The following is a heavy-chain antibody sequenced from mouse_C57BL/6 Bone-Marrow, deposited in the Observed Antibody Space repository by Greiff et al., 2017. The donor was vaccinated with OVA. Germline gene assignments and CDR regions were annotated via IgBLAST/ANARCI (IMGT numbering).Heavy chain of an antibody. CDR3: ARNYFNYAMDY. CDR1: GYTFTSYW. D-gene: IGHD1-1*02. CDR2: IDPSDSYT. Sequence: QVQLQQPGAELVMPGASVKLSCKASGYTFTSYWMHWVKQRPGQGLEWIGEIDPSDSYTNYNQKFKGKSTLTVDKSSSTAYMQLSSLTSEDSAVYYCARNYFNYAMDYWGQGTSVTVSS. V-gene: IGHV1-69*01. J-gene: IGHJ4*01.